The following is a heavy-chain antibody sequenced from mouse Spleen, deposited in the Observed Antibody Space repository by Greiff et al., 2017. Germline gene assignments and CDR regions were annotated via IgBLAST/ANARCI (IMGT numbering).Heavy chain of an antibody. Sequence: EVMLVESGGDLVKPGGSLKLSCAASGFTFSSYGMSWVRQTPDKRLEWVATISSGGSYTYYPDSVKGRFTISRDNAKNTLYLQMSSLKSEDTAMYYCERQVVGSSGAFAYWGQGTLVTVSA. CDR2: ISSGGSYT. V-gene: IGHV5-6*01. D-gene: IGHD3-1*01. CDR3: ERQVVGSSGAFAY. CDR1: GFTFSSYG. J-gene: IGHJ3*01.